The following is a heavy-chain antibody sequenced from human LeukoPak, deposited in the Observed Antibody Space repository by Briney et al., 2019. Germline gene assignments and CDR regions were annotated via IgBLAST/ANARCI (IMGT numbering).Heavy chain of an antibody. CDR2: IYTSGST. V-gene: IGHV4-4*07. J-gene: IGHJ4*02. CDR1: GGSISSYY. CDR3: ARDGYVILTGYRSGPKYYFDY. D-gene: IGHD3-9*01. Sequence: PSETLSLTCTVSGGSISSYYWSWIRQPAGKGLEWIGRIYTSGSTNYNPSLKSRVTISVDKSKNQFSLKLSSVTAADTAVYYCARDGYVILTGYRSGPKYYFDYWGQGTLVTVSS.